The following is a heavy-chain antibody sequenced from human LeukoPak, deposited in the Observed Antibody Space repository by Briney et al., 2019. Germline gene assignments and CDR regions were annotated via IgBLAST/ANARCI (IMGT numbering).Heavy chain of an antibody. CDR1: GGSFSGYY. D-gene: IGHD3-9*01. CDR2: INHSGST. Sequence: SETLSLTCAVYGGSFSGYYWSWLRQPPGKGLEWLGEINHSGSTNYNPSLKSRVTISVDTSKNQFSLKLSSVTAADTAVYYCARGGRLRYFDWLSDNWFDPWGQGTLVTVSS. J-gene: IGHJ5*02. V-gene: IGHV4-34*01. CDR3: ARGGRLRYFDWLSDNWFDP.